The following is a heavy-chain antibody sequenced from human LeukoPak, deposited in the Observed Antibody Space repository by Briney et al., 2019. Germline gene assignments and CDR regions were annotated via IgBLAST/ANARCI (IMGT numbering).Heavy chain of an antibody. CDR2: IYSSRST. Sequence: SETLSLTCTVSGGSISSYYWSWIRQPAGKGLEWIGRIYSSRSTNYKPSLKSRVTMSVDTSKNQVSLKLSSVTAADTAVYYCARDPSYSSGYFDIWGQGTLVTVFS. J-gene: IGHJ3*02. D-gene: IGHD6-19*01. CDR3: ARDPSYSSGYFDI. CDR1: GGSISSYY. V-gene: IGHV4-4*07.